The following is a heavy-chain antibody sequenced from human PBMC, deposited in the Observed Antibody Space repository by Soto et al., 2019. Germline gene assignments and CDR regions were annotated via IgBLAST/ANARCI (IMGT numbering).Heavy chain of an antibody. Sequence: EVQLAESGGGLVLTGGSLRLSCAASGFSFVSYWMHWVRQVPGEGLAWVSRINGNADNSDYADSVNGRFTISRDNAMNRLYLQIDSLRADDTGVYYCVRDFRGAVAGSEFDHWGQGTLVTVSS. J-gene: IGHJ4*02. V-gene: IGHV3-74*01. CDR1: GFSFVSYW. CDR3: VRDFRGAVAGSEFDH. D-gene: IGHD6-19*01. CDR2: INGNADNS.